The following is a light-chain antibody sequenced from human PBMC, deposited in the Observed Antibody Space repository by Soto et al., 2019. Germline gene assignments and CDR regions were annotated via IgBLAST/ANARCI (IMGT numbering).Light chain of an antibody. CDR3: QQLVT. Sequence: EIVMTQAPATLSVSPGEGATLSCRASQGIGDTLAWYQHKPGQPPRLLIYGASTRATGVPARFSGSGSATQFTLTISSLQSEDFAVYYCQQLVTFGPGTKVDIK. V-gene: IGKV3-15*01. CDR1: QGIGDT. J-gene: IGKJ3*01. CDR2: GAS.